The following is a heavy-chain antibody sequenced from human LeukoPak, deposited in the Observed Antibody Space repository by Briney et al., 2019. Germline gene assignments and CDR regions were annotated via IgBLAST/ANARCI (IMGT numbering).Heavy chain of an antibody. V-gene: IGHV7-4-1*02. CDR2: INTNTGNP. CDR3: ASYRYYYDSSGWDYYYYYMDV. CDR1: GYTFTSYA. D-gene: IGHD3-22*01. Sequence: ASVKVSCKASGYTFTSYAMNWVRQAPGQGLEWMGWINTNTGNPTYAQGFTGRFVFSLDTSVSTAYLQISSLKAEDTAVYYCASYRYYYDSSGWDYYYYYMDVWGKGTTVTVSS. J-gene: IGHJ6*03.